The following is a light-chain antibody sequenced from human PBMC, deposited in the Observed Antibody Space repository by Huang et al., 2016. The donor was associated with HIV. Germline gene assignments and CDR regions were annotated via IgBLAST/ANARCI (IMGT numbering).Light chain of an antibody. Sequence: DIQMTQSPSSVSASVGDRVTITCRASQGVSSWLAWSQQKPGKAPKLLIYGASSLQSGVPSRFSGSGSGTDFTLTISSLQPEDFATYYCQQANSFPPTFGQGTKVEIK. J-gene: IGKJ1*01. CDR1: QGVSSW. CDR3: QQANSFPPT. CDR2: GAS. V-gene: IGKV1-12*01.